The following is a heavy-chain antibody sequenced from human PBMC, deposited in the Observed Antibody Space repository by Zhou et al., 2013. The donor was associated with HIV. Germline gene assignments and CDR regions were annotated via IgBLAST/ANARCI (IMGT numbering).Heavy chain of an antibody. CDR1: GGTFSSYA. CDR3: ARDLEVNNFDY. Sequence: QVQLVQSGAEVKKPGSSVKVSCKASGGTFSSYAXSWVRQAPGQGLEWMGRIIPILGIANYAQKFQGRVTITADKSTSTAYMELSSLRSEDTAVYYCARDLEVNNFDYWGQGTLVTVSS. CDR2: IIPILGIA. J-gene: IGHJ4*02. V-gene: IGHV1-69*04.